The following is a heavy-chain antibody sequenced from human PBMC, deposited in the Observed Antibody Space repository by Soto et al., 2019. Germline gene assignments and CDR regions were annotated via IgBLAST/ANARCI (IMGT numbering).Heavy chain of an antibody. Sequence: PGGSLRLSCAASGFTFSSYGMHWVRQAPGKGLEWVAVIWYDGSNKYYADSVKGRFTISRDNSKNTLYLQMNSLRAEDTAVYYCARVRYDSSGYYYHYWGQGTLVTVSS. CDR1: GFTFSSYG. CDR2: IWYDGSNK. CDR3: ARVRYDSSGYYYHY. V-gene: IGHV3-33*01. D-gene: IGHD3-22*01. J-gene: IGHJ4*02.